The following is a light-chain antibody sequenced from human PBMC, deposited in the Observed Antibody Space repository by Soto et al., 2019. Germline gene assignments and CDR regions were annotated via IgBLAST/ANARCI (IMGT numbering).Light chain of an antibody. CDR3: QQYNYFWT. V-gene: IGKV3-15*01. Sequence: EIVMTQSPATLSVSPGERATLSCRASQSVFSNLAWYRQKPGQAPRLLIYGASTRAAGIPARFSGSGSGTEFTLTISSLQPEDFAAYYCQQYNYFWTFGQGTKVDIK. CDR1: QSVFSN. J-gene: IGKJ1*01. CDR2: GAS.